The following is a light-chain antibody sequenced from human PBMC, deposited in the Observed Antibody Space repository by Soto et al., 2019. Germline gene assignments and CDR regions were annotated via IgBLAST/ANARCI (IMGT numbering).Light chain of an antibody. Sequence: DIQMTQSRSSLSAAVEDRVISTCRARQTIANYLTWYQQNPGKAPKLLIYGAVRLQSGVPSRFSGSGSGTAFTLTISSLQPEDSATYYCQQSYSIPRTFGQGTKVDI. V-gene: IGKV1-39*01. CDR2: GAV. CDR1: QTIANY. CDR3: QQSYSIPRT. J-gene: IGKJ1*01.